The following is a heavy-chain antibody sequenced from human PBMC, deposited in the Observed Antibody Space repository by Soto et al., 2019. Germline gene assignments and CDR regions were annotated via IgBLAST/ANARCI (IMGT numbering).Heavy chain of an antibody. CDR2: ISSSSSYI. D-gene: IGHD3-22*01. CDR1: GFTFSSYS. Sequence: PGGSLRLSCTASGFTFSSYSMNWVRQAPGKGLEWVSSISSSSSYIYYADSVKGRFTISRDNAKNSLYLQMNSLRAEDTAVYYCARALYYYDSSGYYLNYFDYWGQGTLVTVSS. J-gene: IGHJ4*02. CDR3: ARALYYYDSSGYYLNYFDY. V-gene: IGHV3-21*01.